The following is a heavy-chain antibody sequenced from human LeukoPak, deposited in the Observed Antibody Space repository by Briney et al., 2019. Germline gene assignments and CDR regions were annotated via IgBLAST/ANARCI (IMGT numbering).Heavy chain of an antibody. CDR1: GFTFSGYW. J-gene: IGHJ4*02. CDR2: IKQDGSEK. Sequence: GGSLRLSCAASGFTFSGYWMSWVRQAPGKGLEWVANIKQDGSEKYYVDSVKGRFTISRDNAKNLLYLQMNSLRAEDTAVYYCARAQKGDFWSGYYYYFDYWGQGTLVTVSS. D-gene: IGHD3-3*01. V-gene: IGHV3-7*01. CDR3: ARAQKGDFWSGYYYYFDY.